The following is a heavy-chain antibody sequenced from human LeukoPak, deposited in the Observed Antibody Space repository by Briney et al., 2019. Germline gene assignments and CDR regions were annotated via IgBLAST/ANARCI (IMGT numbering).Heavy chain of an antibody. CDR3: GSGVGVYYDSSVYYWFAP. D-gene: IGHD3-22*01. Sequence: SVKVSCKASGGTFSSYAISWVRQAPGQGLEWMGGIIPIFGTANYAQKFQGRVTITTDESTSTAYMELSSLRSEDTAVYYCGSGVGVYYDSSVYYWFAPWGQEPLVPVSS. V-gene: IGHV1-69*05. J-gene: IGHJ5*02. CDR2: IIPIFGTA. CDR1: GGTFSSYA.